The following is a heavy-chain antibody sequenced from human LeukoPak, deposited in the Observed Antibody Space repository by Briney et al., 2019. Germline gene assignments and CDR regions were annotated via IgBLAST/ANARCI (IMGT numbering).Heavy chain of an antibody. D-gene: IGHD4-17*01. V-gene: IGHV4-59*01. Sequence: SETLSLTCTVSGGSISSYYWSWIRQPPGKGLEWIGYIYYSGSTNYNPSLKSRVTISVDTSKNQFSLKLSSVTAADTAVYYCARLYGDYVRRVDYWGQGTLVTVSS. CDR1: GGSISSYY. J-gene: IGHJ4*02. CDR3: ARLYGDYVRRVDY. CDR2: IYYSGST.